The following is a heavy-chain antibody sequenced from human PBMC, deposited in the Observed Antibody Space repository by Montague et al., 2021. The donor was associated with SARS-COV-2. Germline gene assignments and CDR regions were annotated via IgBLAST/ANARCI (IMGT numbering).Heavy chain of an antibody. CDR2: IYYTGXT. J-gene: IGHJ6*02. V-gene: IGHV4-39*07. CDR1: GGSISSSSYY. CDR3: ARDTRIAMLVVVTRYGLDV. Sequence: SETLSLTCTVSGGSISSSSYYWGWIRQPPGKGLEWLGSIYYTGXTXYXXXXKXRVTISVDTSKNQFSLKLSSVTAADTAVYYCARDTRIAMLVVVTRYGLDVWGQGTTVTVSS. D-gene: IGHD3-22*01.